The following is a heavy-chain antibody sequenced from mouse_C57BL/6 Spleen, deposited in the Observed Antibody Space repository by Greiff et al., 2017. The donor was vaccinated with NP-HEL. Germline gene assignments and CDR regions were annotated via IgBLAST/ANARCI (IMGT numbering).Heavy chain of an antibody. CDR3: ARGAAQASGMDY. V-gene: IGHV1-52*01. J-gene: IGHJ4*01. CDR1: GYTFTSYW. D-gene: IGHD3-2*02. Sequence: QVQLQQPGAELVRPGSSVKLSCKASGYTFTSYWMHWVKQRPIQGLEWIGNIDPSDSETHYNQKFKDKATLTVVKSSSTAYMQLSSLTSEDSAVYYCARGAAQASGMDYWGQGTSVTVSS. CDR2: IDPSDSET.